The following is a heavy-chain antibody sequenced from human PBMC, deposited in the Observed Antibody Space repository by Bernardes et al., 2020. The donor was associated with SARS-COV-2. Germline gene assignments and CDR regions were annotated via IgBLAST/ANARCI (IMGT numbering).Heavy chain of an antibody. CDR1: GFTFSSYA. J-gene: IGHJ4*02. V-gene: IGHV3-23*01. Sequence: GVSLIISCAASGFTFSSYAMSWVRQAPGTGLEWVSAISGSGGSTYYADSVKGRFTISRDNSKNTLYLQMNSLRAEDTAVYYCAKGSGVASANWGQGTLVTVSS. D-gene: IGHD6-13*01. CDR3: AKGSGVASAN. CDR2: ISGSGGST.